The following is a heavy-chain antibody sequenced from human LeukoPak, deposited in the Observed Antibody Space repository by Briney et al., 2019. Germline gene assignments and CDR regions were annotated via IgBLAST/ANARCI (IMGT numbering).Heavy chain of an antibody. Sequence: GGSLRLSCAASGFTVSSNYMSWVRQAPGKGLEWVSVIYSGGSTYYADSVKGRFTISRDNSKNTLYLQMNSLRAEDTAVYYCAKDGGVPTGSYYYYYMDVWGKGTTVTVSS. CDR2: IYSGGST. CDR3: AKDGGVPTGSYYYYYMDV. D-gene: IGHD3-16*01. V-gene: IGHV3-53*01. J-gene: IGHJ6*03. CDR1: GFTVSSNY.